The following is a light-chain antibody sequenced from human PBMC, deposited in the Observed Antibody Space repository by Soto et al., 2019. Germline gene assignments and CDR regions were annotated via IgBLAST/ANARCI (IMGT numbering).Light chain of an antibody. CDR1: KSVSSSS. V-gene: IGKV3D-7*01. Sequence: PGERVTLSCRASKSVSSSSLTWYQQKPGQAPRLLIHGACTRATGIPARFSGSGSGTDFALSISSLQPEDFAVYYCQQDYNLPITFGQGTRLEIK. CDR2: GAC. CDR3: QQDYNLPIT. J-gene: IGKJ5*01.